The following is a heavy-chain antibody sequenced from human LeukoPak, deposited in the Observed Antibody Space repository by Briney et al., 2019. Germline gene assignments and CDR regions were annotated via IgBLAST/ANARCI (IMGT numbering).Heavy chain of an antibody. V-gene: IGHV4-39*01. J-gene: IGHJ4*02. CDR1: GGSISSSNYY. D-gene: IGHD6-19*01. CDR2: IHYSGST. CDR3: ARHGQAGGWYGFY. Sequence: PSETLSLTXTVSGGSISSSNYYWGRICQPPGKGLEWIGTIHYSGSTHCNSSLKSRVTISVDTSKNQFSLKLSSVTAADTAVYYCARHGQAGGWYGFYWGQGTLVTVSS.